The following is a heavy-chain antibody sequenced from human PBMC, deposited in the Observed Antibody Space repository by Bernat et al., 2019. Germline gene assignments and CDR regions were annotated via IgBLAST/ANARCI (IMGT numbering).Heavy chain of an antibody. CDR2: ISSSSSYT. Sequence: QVQLVESGGGLVKPGGSLRLSCAASGFTFSDYYMSWIRQAPGKGLDWVSYISSSSSYTNYADSVKGRFTISRDNAKNSQYLQMNSMRAEDTAVYYWARGTSTSAPYMDVWGKGTTVTVSS. V-gene: IGHV3-11*05. CDR3: ARGTSTSAPYMDV. J-gene: IGHJ6*03. CDR1: GFTFSDYY.